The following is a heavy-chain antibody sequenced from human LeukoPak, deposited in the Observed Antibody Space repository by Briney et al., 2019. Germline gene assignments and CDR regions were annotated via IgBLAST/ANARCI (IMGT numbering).Heavy chain of an antibody. CDR3: ARDPLPYSSSWYYFDY. Sequence: ASVKVSCKASGYTFTNYGISWVRQAPGQGLEWMGWISAYNGNTNYAQKLQGRVTTTTDTSTSTAYMELRSLRSDDTAVYYCARDPLPYSSSWYYFDYWGQGTLVTVSS. CDR2: ISAYNGNT. CDR1: GYTFTNYG. J-gene: IGHJ4*02. V-gene: IGHV1-18*04. D-gene: IGHD6-13*01.